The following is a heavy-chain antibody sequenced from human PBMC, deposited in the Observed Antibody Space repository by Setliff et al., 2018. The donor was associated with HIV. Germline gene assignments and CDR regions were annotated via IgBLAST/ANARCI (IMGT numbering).Heavy chain of an antibody. J-gene: IGHJ5*02. CDR2: INTNTGNP. CDR3: ARGCNGGNCYHGSGWFDP. D-gene: IGHD2-15*01. CDR1: GYTFTNYA. V-gene: IGHV7-4-1*02. Sequence: ASVKVSCKASGYTFTNYAINWVRQAPGQGLEWMGWINTNTGNPTYAQGFTGRFVFSLDTSVSTAYLQISSLKAEDTAMYYCARGCNGGNCYHGSGWFDPWGQGTLVTFSS.